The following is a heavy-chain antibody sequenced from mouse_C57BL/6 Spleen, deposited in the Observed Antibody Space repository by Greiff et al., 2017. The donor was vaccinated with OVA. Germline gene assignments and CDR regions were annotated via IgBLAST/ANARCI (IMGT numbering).Heavy chain of an antibody. CDR3: AREGWFDY. CDR1: GFTFSSYT. CDR2: ISGGGGNT. D-gene: IGHD2-3*01. V-gene: IGHV5-9*01. Sequence: EVHLVESGGGLVKPGGSLKLSCAASGFTFSSYTMSWVRQTPEKRLEWVATISGGGGNTYYPDSVKGRFTISRDNAKNTLYLQMSSLRSEDTALYYCAREGWFDYWGQGTTLTVSS. J-gene: IGHJ2*01.